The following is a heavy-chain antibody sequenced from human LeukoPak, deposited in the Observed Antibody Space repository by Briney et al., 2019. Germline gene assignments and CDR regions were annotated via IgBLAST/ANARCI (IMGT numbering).Heavy chain of an antibody. CDR3: ARDGGLHTNFDY. CDR1: GFSFRNYW. V-gene: IGHV3-7*01. J-gene: IGHJ4*02. Sequence: GGSLRLSCAASGFSFRNYWMGWVRQAPGKGLEWVANTKPDGSAEYYADSVRGRFTASRDNANNLLNLQTNRLRAEDTAVYYCARDGGLHTNFDYWGQGTLLTVSS. CDR2: TKPDGSAE. D-gene: IGHD2-15*01.